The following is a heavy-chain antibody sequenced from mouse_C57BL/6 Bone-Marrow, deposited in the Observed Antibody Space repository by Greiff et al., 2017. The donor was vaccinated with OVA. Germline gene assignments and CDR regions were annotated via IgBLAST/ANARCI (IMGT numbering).Heavy chain of an antibody. CDR3: ARGGYYGSSYDFDY. D-gene: IGHD1-1*01. CDR2: IDPSDSYT. CDR1: GYTFTSYW. Sequence: QVQLQQPGAELVRPGTSVKLSCKASGYTFTSYWMHWVKQRPGQGLEWIGVIDPSDSYTNYNQKFKGKATLTVDTSSSTAYMQLSSLTSEDSAVYYCARGGYYGSSYDFDYWGQGTTLTVSS. J-gene: IGHJ2*01. V-gene: IGHV1-59*01.